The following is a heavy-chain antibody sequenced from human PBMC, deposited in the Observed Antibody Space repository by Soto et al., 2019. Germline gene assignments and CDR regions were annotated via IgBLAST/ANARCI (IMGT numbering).Heavy chain of an antibody. J-gene: IGHJ4*02. CDR2: ISSSGSTI. CDR1: GFTFSDYH. V-gene: IGHV3-11*01. Sequence: QVQLVESGGGLVKPGGSLRLSCAASGFTFSDYHMNWIRQAPGKGLEWVSYISSSGSTIYYADSVRGQFTISRVNARNSLYLQMNSLRSEDTAVYYCARNVQSAWDDSWGQGTLVTVSS. D-gene: IGHD1-26*01. CDR3: ARNVQSAWDDS.